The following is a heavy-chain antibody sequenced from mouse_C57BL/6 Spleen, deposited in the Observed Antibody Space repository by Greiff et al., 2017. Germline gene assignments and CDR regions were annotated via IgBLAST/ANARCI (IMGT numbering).Heavy chain of an antibody. CDR2: IYPGDGDT. J-gene: IGHJ4*01. V-gene: IGHV1-82*01. CDR1: GYAFSSSW. Sequence: QVQLQQSGPELVKPGASVKISCTASGYAFSSSWMNWVKQRPGKGLEWIGRIYPGDGDTNYNGKFKGKATLTADKSSSTPYMQLSSLTSEDSAVYVCARNGYDSPFYAMDYWGQGTSVTVSS. CDR3: ARNGYDSPFYAMDY. D-gene: IGHD2-2*01.